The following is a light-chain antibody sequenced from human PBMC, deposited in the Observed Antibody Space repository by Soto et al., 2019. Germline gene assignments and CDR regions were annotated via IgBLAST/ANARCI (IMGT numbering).Light chain of an antibody. CDR2: SVS. CDR1: QTVSSTY. V-gene: IGKV3-20*01. CDR3: QQFGPSASTYT. J-gene: IGKJ2*01. Sequence: ETVLTQSPDTLSLSPGERATLSCRTTQTVSSTYLAWYQQKPGQAPRLLIYSVSNRATGIPDRFSGSGSGTDFTLTISRLEPEDFAVYYCQQFGPSASTYTFGQGTKLEIK.